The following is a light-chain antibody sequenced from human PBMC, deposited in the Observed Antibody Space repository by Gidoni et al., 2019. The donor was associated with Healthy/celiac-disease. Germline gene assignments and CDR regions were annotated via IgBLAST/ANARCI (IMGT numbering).Light chain of an antibody. CDR1: SRDVGGYNY. CDR2: DVS. V-gene: IGLV2-14*01. J-gene: IGLJ3*02. Sequence: QSALTQPASVSGSPGQSITISCTGTSRDVGGYNYVSWYQQHTGKAPKLMIYDVSNRPSGVSNRFSGSKSGNTASLTISGLQAEDEADYYCSSYTSSSTRVFGGGTKLTVL. CDR3: SSYTSSSTRV.